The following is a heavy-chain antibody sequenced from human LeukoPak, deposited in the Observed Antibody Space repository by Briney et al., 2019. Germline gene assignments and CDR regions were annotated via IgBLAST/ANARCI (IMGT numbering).Heavy chain of an antibody. CDR1: GGSISSSSYY. CDR2: IYYSGST. V-gene: IGHV4-39*07. Sequence: SETLSLTCTVSGGSISSSSYYWGWIRQPPGKGLEWIGSIYYSGSTYYNPSLKSRVTISVDTSKNQFSLKVRPVTAADTAVYFCARGKSRGGHIDYWGQGTLVTVSS. D-gene: IGHD3-16*01. CDR3: ARGKSRGGHIDY. J-gene: IGHJ4*02.